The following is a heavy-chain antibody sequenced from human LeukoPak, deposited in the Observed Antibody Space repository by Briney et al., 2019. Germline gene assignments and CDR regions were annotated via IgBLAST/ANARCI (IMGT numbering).Heavy chain of an antibody. Sequence: SETLSLTCTVSGGSISSGGYYWSWLRQHPGTGLEWIGYIYYSVSTYYNPSLKSRVTISVDTSKNQFSLKLSSVTAADTAVYYCARGHSSTSSNWFDPWGQGTLVTVSS. D-gene: IGHD2-2*01. CDR2: IYYSVST. V-gene: IGHV4-31*03. J-gene: IGHJ5*02. CDR1: GGSISSGGYY. CDR3: ARGHSSTSSNWFDP.